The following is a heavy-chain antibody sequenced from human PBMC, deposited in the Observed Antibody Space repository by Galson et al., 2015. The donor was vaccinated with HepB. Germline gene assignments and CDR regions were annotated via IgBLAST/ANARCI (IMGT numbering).Heavy chain of an antibody. CDR2: ISVHYGNT. D-gene: IGHD1-26*01. CDR1: GYTFTNYG. J-gene: IGHJ1*01. Sequence: SVKVSCKASGYTFTNYGISWVRQAPGQGLEWMGWISVHYGNTTYAQKFQGRVTMTTDTSTSTAYMELRSLRSDDTAVYYCARGKYNGSLYAEYFQYWGQGTLVTVSS. CDR3: ARGKYNGSLYAEYFQY. V-gene: IGHV1-18*04.